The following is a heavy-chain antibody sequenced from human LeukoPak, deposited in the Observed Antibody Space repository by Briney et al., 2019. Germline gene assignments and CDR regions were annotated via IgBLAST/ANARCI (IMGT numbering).Heavy chain of an antibody. CDR3: VKRLDRNGNTHFDY. Sequence: QAGGSLRLSCLTSGFTFSTNAMSWVRQAPGKGLEWVSAISGSGGSTYYADSVKGRFSISRDNSKKMVYLQVNCLRVEDTAVYYCVKRLDRNGNTHFDYWGQGILVTVSS. J-gene: IGHJ4*02. D-gene: IGHD3-22*01. CDR1: GFTFSTNA. CDR2: ISGSGGST. V-gene: IGHV3-23*01.